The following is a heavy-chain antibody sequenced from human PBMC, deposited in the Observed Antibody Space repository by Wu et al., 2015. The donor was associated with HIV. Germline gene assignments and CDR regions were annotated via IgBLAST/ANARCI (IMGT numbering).Heavy chain of an antibody. V-gene: IGHV1-2*06. Sequence: QVQLVQSGAELKTPGASVKVSCRTSGYRFTYYYIHWVRQAPGQGLEWLGRINPINPNNGGTNLAQKFKGRVTMTTDASIGTAFLEVSSLRSEDSALYFCAKERQRDYPFVTGLPENYFDNWGQGTRVTVS. J-gene: IGHJ4*02. D-gene: IGHD2-21*02. CDR1: GYRFTYYY. CDR2: INPINPNNGGT. CDR3: AKERQRDYPFVTGLPENYFDN.